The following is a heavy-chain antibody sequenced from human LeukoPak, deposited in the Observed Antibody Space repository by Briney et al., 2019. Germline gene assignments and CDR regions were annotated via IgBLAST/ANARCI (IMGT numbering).Heavy chain of an antibody. CDR3: AKLISYGEDFDP. CDR2: ISGSGGST. Sequence: PGGSLSLSCAASGFTFSSYAMSWVRRAPGKGLEWVSAISGSGGSTYYADSVKGRFTISRDNSKNTLYLQMNSLRAEDTAVYYCAKLISYGEDFDPWGQGTLVTVSS. CDR1: GFTFSSYA. D-gene: IGHD4-17*01. J-gene: IGHJ5*02. V-gene: IGHV3-23*01.